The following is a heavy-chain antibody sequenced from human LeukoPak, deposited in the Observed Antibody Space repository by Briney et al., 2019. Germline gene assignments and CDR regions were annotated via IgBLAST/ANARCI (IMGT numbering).Heavy chain of an antibody. V-gene: IGHV4-39*01. J-gene: IGHJ3*02. CDR2: IYYSGST. CDR1: GGSLSSSSYY. CDR3: ARRPQAVAGAFDI. Sequence: PSETLSLTCTVSGGSLSSSSYYWGWIRQPPGKGLEWIGSIYYSGSTYYNPSLKSRVTISVDTSKNQFSLKLSSVTAADTAVYYCARRPQAVAGAFDIWGQGTMVTVSS. D-gene: IGHD6-19*01.